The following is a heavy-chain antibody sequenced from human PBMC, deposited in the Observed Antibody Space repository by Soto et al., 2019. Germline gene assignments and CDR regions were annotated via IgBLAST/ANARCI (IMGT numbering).Heavy chain of an antibody. D-gene: IGHD6-19*01. CDR3: ARAVGDPLYYLDY. V-gene: IGHV4-59*08. CDR2: TDYSGNT. CDR1: SDSISSYY. Sequence: QVQLQESGPGLVRPSETLSLTCTVSSDSISSYYWIWIRQSPGKGLEWIGYTDYSGNTNYNPSLKSRVTISGDTSNNQFSLTQSSVTAADTAVYYCARAVGDPLYYLDYWGQGTLVTVSS. J-gene: IGHJ4*02.